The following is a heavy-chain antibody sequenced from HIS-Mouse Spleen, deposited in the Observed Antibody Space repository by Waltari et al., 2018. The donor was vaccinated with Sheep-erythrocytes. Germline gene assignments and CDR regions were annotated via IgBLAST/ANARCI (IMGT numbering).Heavy chain of an antibody. CDR1: GFPFSSYA. J-gene: IGHJ3*02. CDR3: ARGAFDI. Sequence: QVQLVESGGGVVQPGRSLRLACAASGFPFSSYAMHGVRQAPGKGLEWVAVISYDGSNKYYADSVKGRFTISRDNSKNTLYLQMNSLRAEDTAVYYCARGAFDIWGQGTMVTVSS. CDR2: ISYDGSNK. V-gene: IGHV3-30-3*01.